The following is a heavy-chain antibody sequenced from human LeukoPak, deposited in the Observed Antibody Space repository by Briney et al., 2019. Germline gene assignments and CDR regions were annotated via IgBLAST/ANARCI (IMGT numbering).Heavy chain of an antibody. Sequence: GGSLRLSCAASGFTFSGYAMSWVRQAPGKGLEWVSAISSGGSTYYADSVEGRFTISRDNSKNTLYLQMNSLRADDTAVYFCGKDKVYDSSGYYSDYWGQGTLVTVSS. V-gene: IGHV3-23*01. CDR2: ISSGGST. CDR3: GKDKVYDSSGYYSDY. D-gene: IGHD3-22*01. CDR1: GFTFSGYA. J-gene: IGHJ4*02.